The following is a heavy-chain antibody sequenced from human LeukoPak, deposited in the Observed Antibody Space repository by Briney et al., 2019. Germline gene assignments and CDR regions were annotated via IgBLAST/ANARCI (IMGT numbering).Heavy chain of an antibody. J-gene: IGHJ6*02. CDR2: VFYTGSS. V-gene: IGHV4-39*01. CDR1: GGSISSSTYS. D-gene: IGHD2-21*01. CDR3: ARHEAETGDPGMAA. Sequence: SETLSLTCTVSGGSISSSTYSWAWIRQPPGKGLEWIGTVFYTGSSYYNPSLKSRVTIAADPSKHQFSLRFTSVTAADTATSCSARHEAETGDPGMAAWGPGTTVSVFS.